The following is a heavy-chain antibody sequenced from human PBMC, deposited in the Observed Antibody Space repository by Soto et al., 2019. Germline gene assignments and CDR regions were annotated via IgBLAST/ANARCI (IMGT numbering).Heavy chain of an antibody. CDR3: ANDGRDVPYYFDS. V-gene: IGHV3-23*04. CDR1: GFTASSSA. J-gene: IGHJ4*02. Sequence: EVQLVVSGGGLVQPGGSLTLSCEASGFTASSSAMGWVRRAPGKGLEWVSSINGADSVGTATTYYAESLKGRVTISRDHFKNTLYLQLNSLSPEDTAVYFCANDGRDVPYYFDSWGQGALVTVSS. CDR2: INGADSVGTATT.